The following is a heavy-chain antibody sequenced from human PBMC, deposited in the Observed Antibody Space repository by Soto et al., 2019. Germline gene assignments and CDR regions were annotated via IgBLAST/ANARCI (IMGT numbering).Heavy chain of an antibody. D-gene: IGHD6-19*01. V-gene: IGHV3-30-3*01. CDR3: AREEGSGWYHHEYFQH. J-gene: IGHJ1*01. CDR2: ISYDGSNK. Sequence: GGSLRLSCAASGFTFGRYAMHWVRQAPGKGLEWVAVISYDGSNKYYADAVKVRFTISRDNYKNTLYLQMNSLRAEETAVDYCAREEGSGWYHHEYFQHWGQGTRVTVS. CDR1: GFTFGRYA.